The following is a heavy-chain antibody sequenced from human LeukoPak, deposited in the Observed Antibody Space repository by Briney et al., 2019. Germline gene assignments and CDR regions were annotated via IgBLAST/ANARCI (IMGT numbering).Heavy chain of an antibody. CDR3: AKDLGGSGSYYNFDY. J-gene: IGHJ4*02. CDR1: GFTFSSYA. D-gene: IGHD3-10*01. V-gene: IGHV3-23*01. CDR2: ISGSGGST. Sequence: GGSLRLSCAASGFTFSSYAMSWVRQAPGKELEWVSAISGSGGSTYYADSVKGRFTISRDNSKNTLYLQMNSLRAEDTAVYYCAKDLGGSGSYYNFDYWGQGTLVTVSS.